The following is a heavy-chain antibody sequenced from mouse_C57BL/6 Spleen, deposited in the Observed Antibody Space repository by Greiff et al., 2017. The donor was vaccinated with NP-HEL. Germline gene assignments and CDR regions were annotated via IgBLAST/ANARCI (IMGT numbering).Heavy chain of an antibody. CDR3: ARAGYDYRYFDV. Sequence: DVQLQESGPGMVKPSQSLSLTCTVTGYSITSGYDWHWIRHFPGNKLEWMGYISYSGSTNYNPSLKSRISITHDTSKNHFFLKLNSVTTEDTATYYCARAGYDYRYFDVWGTGTTVTVSS. J-gene: IGHJ1*03. D-gene: IGHD2-3*01. CDR1: GYSITSGYD. CDR2: ISYSGST. V-gene: IGHV3-1*01.